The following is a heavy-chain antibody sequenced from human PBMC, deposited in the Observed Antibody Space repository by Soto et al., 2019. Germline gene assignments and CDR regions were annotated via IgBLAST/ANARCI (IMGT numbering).Heavy chain of an antibody. CDR1: GFTFNKYW. Sequence: GSLRLSCAASGFTFNKYWMSWVRQAPGKGLEWVANIKQDGSEKYYVDSVKGRFTISRDNAKNSLYLQMNSLRAEDTAVYYCARDRYSYYDFWSGSLPYYYYGMDVWGQGTTVTVSS. CDR3: ARDRYSYYDFWSGSLPYYYYGMDV. V-gene: IGHV3-7*01. CDR2: IKQDGSEK. D-gene: IGHD3-3*01. J-gene: IGHJ6*02.